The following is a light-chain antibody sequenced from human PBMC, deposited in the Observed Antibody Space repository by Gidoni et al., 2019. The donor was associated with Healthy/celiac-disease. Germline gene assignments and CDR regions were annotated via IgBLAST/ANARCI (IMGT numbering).Light chain of an antibody. Sequence: DIQMTQSPSSLSASVGDSVTITCRASQSISSYLNWYQQKPGKAPKLLLYAASSLQSGVPSRFSGSGSGTDFTLTISSLQPEDFATYYCQQSYSTTSITFGQGTRLEIK. V-gene: IGKV1-39*01. CDR3: QQSYSTTSIT. J-gene: IGKJ5*01. CDR1: QSISSY. CDR2: AAS.